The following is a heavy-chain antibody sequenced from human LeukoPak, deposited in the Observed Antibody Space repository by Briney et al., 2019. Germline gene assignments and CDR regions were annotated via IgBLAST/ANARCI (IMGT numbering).Heavy chain of an antibody. J-gene: IGHJ4*02. D-gene: IGHD2-21*01. CDR1: GYTFTSYG. CDR3: ASIRRGGGYSFLDY. CDR2: ISAYNGNT. Sequence: ASVKVSCKASGYTFTSYGISWVRQAPGQGLEWMGWISAYNGNTNYAQKLQGRVAMTTDTSTSTAYMELRSLRSDDTAVYYCASIRRGGGYSFLDYWGQGGLVTVSS. V-gene: IGHV1-18*01.